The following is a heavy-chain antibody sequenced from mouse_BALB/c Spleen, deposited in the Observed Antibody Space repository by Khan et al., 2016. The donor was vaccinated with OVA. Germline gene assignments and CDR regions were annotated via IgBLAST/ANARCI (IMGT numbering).Heavy chain of an antibody. Sequence: VQLKQSGPELVKPGASVKMSCKASGYSFTNYIIHWVKQEPGQGLEWIGYINPHNDGAKYNEKFKGKATLTSDKSSRTAYMELSGLTSEGSAVYYCARDYGRSFWFAYWGQGTLVTVSA. D-gene: IGHD1-1*01. CDR3: ARDYGRSFWFAY. J-gene: IGHJ3*01. CDR2: INPHNDGA. CDR1: GYSFTNYI. V-gene: IGHV1S136*01.